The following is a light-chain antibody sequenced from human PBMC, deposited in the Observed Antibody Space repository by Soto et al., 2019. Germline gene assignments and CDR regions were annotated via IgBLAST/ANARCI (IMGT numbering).Light chain of an antibody. CDR2: GAS. Sequence: VLTQSPGTLSLSPGASATLSCRASQTVSITYLTWYQQKPGQAPRLLIFGASKRATGIPDRFSGSGSGRDFTLTISGLEPEDFAVYYCQQYGSSPLISFGQGHDWRL. V-gene: IGKV3-20*01. CDR1: QTVSITY. J-gene: IGKJ5*01. CDR3: QQYGSSPLIS.